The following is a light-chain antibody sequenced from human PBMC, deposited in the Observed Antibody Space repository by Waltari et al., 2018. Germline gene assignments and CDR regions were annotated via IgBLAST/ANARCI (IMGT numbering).Light chain of an antibody. J-gene: IGKJ4*01. CDR2: WAS. CDR3: QQYYNSPLT. Sequence: DIVMTQSPDSLAVSLGERATINCKSSQSVLYSSNNKNYLAWYQQKPGQPPKLIIYWASTLESGVPDRFSGSESGTDFTLTISSLQAEDVAVYYCQQYYNSPLTFGGGTKVEIK. V-gene: IGKV4-1*01. CDR1: QSVLYSSNNKNY.